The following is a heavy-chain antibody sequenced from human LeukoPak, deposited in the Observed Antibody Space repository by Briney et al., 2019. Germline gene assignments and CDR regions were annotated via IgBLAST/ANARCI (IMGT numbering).Heavy chain of an antibody. J-gene: IGHJ4*02. D-gene: IGHD2-2*02. CDR3: AKDGVVPAAIPGYFDY. V-gene: IGHV3-30*02. CDR1: GFTFSSYG. Sequence: GGSLRLSCAASGFTFSSYGMHWVRQAPGKGLEWVAFIRYDGSNKYYADSVKGRFTISRDNSKNTLHLQMNSLRAEDTAVYYCAKDGVVPAAIPGYFDYWGQGTLVTVSS. CDR2: IRYDGSNK.